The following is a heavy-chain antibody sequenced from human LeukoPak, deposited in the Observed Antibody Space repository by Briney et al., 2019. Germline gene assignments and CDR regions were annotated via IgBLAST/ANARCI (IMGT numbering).Heavy chain of an antibody. V-gene: IGHV3-74*01. CDR2: IKSDGRT. D-gene: IGHD3-22*01. CDR3: ARAPSEIGGYYPEYFRH. J-gene: IGHJ1*01. Sequence: PGRSLRPSCAASGFTPSSYWMNWVRHAPGKGLVWVSRIKSDGRTNYADSVKGRFTISRDNATNTVSLQMNSLRAEDTGVYYCARAPSEIGGYYPEYFRHWGQGTLVIVSS. CDR1: GFTPSSYW.